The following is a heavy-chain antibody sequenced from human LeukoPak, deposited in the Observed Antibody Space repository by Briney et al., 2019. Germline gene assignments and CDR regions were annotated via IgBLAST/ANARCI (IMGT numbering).Heavy chain of an antibody. Sequence: PGGSLRLSCAASRFTFSSYAMSWVRQAPGKGLEWVSTISGSGSSTYYADSVKGRFTISRDNSKNMVYLEMNSLSPEDTATYYCAKSRSEPQPKIMMTFGSIIAAYYFDYWGQGTLVTVSS. CDR3: AKSRSEPQPKIMMTFGSIIAAYYFDY. V-gene: IGHV3-23*01. CDR1: RFTFSSYA. CDR2: ISGSGSST. J-gene: IGHJ4*02. D-gene: IGHD3-16*01.